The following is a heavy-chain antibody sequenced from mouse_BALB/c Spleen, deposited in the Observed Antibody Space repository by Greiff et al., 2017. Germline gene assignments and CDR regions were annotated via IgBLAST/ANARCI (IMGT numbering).Heavy chain of an antibody. Sequence: EVQLVESGGGLVQPGGSRTLSCAASGFTFSSFGMHWVRQAPEKGLEWVAYIRSGSSTIYYADTVKGRFTISRDNPKNTLFLQMTSLRSEDTDMYNCARFYRYPDPYAMDYWGQGTSVTVSS. CDR2: IRSGSSTI. CDR1: GFTFSSFG. D-gene: IGHD2-14*01. CDR3: ARFYRYPDPYAMDY. J-gene: IGHJ4*01. V-gene: IGHV5-17*02.